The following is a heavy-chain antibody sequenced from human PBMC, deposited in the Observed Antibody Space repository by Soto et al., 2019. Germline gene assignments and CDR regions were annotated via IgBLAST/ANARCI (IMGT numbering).Heavy chain of an antibody. J-gene: IGHJ5*02. Sequence: QITLKESGPTLVKPTQTLTLTCTFSGFSLSTSGVGVGWIRQPPGKALEWLALIYWDDDKRYSPSPKRRLTITKDTSKNQVVLTMTNMDPVDTATYFCAHFDFNSSQFDPWGQGTLVTVSS. D-gene: IGHD3-9*01. CDR2: IYWDDDK. V-gene: IGHV2-5*02. CDR1: GFSLSTSGVG. CDR3: AHFDFNSSQFDP.